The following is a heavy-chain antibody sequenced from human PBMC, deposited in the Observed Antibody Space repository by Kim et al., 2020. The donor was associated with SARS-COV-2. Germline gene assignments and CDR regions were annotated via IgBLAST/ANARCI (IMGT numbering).Heavy chain of an antibody. J-gene: IGHJ4*02. D-gene: IGHD3-10*01. CDR1: GFTFSSFA. CDR2: IPGSNSNT. CDR3: AKAWVKALWFGEVLEARYNFDF. V-gene: IGHV3-23*01. Sequence: GGSLRLSCAASGFTFSSFAMNWVRQAPGKGLEWVSAIPGSNSNTYYADFVRGRFTISRDNSKNTLYLQMDSLTAGDTAIYYCAKAWVKALWFGEVLEARYNFDFWGQRTLVRVSS.